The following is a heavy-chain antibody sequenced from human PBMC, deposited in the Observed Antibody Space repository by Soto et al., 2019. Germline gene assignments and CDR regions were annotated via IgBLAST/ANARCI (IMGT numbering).Heavy chain of an antibody. J-gene: IGHJ5*02. D-gene: IGHD2-21*01. Sequence: GGSLRLSCAASGFTISTYAMTWVRQAPGKGLECVSGVVGSGGEIYYADSVKGRFTISKDNSKNTLYLQMNSLRDEDTAVYYCAKDAVYNDGLWLMDSWGQGTLVTVSS. CDR2: VVGSGGEI. CDR1: GFTISTYA. CDR3: AKDAVYNDGLWLMDS. V-gene: IGHV3-23*01.